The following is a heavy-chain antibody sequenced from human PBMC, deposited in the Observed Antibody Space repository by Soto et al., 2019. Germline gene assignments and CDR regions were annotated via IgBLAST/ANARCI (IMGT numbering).Heavy chain of an antibody. Sequence: QVQLVESGGGVVQPGRSLRLSCAASGFTFSSYAMHWVRQAPGKGLEWVAVISYDGSNKYYADSVKGRFTISRDNSKNTLYLQMNSLRAEDTAVYYCARFGELGLWGQGTLVTVSS. CDR2: ISYDGSNK. V-gene: IGHV3-30-3*01. CDR3: ARFGELGL. J-gene: IGHJ4*02. D-gene: IGHD3-10*01. CDR1: GFTFSSYA.